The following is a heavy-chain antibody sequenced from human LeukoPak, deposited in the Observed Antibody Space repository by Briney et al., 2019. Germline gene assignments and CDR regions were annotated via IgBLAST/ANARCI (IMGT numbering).Heavy chain of an antibody. Sequence: GGSLRLSRAASGFTFSNAWMSWVRQAPGKGMEWVGRIKSKTDGGTTDYAARVKGRFTISRHDSKNTLYLQMNSLKTEDTAVYYCTTDLCSSTSCYRRYYYYMDVWGKGTTVTVSS. D-gene: IGHD2-2*02. V-gene: IGHV3-15*01. CDR1: GFTFSNAW. J-gene: IGHJ6*03. CDR2: IKSKTDGGTT. CDR3: TTDLCSSTSCYRRYYYYMDV.